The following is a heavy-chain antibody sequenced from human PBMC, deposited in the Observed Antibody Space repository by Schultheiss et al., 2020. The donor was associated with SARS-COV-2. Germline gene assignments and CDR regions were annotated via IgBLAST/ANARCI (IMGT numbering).Heavy chain of an antibody. Sequence: GSLRLSCAASGFTFDDYAMHWVRQAPGKGLEWVGFIRSKAYGGTTEYAASVKGRFTISRDDSKSIAYLQMNSLKTEDTAVYYCTREGSGRNGPASYWGQGTLVTVSS. CDR2: IRSKAYGGTT. J-gene: IGHJ4*02. D-gene: IGHD3-10*01. V-gene: IGHV3-49*04. CDR1: GFTFDDYA. CDR3: TREGSGRNGPASY.